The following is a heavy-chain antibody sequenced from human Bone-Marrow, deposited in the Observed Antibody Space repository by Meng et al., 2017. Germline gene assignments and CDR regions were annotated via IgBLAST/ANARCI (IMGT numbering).Heavy chain of an antibody. CDR3: AILDDFWSSYHCGLFDP. CDR2: IYAGNSDT. CDR1: GYSFTSYW. D-gene: IGHD3-3*01. V-gene: IGHV5-51*01. Sequence: GESLKISCNGSGYSFTSYWIGWVRQVPGKGLEWLGSIYAGNSDTRYSPSFQGQVTISADKSINTPYLQWSSLKASDIAMYYCAILDDFWSSYHCGLFDPWGQGTLVTVSS. J-gene: IGHJ5*02.